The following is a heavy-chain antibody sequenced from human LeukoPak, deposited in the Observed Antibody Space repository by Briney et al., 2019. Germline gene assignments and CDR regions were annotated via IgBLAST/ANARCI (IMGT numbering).Heavy chain of an antibody. V-gene: IGHV3-30*02. J-gene: IGHJ4*02. CDR3: AKDRGYSSGWYNY. CDR1: GFTFSSYG. D-gene: IGHD6-19*01. Sequence: GGSLRLSCAASGFTFSSYGMHWVRQAPGKGLEWVAFIRYDGSNKYYADSVKGQFTISRDNSKNTLYLQMNSLRAEDTAVYYCAKDRGYSSGWYNYWGQGTLVTVSS. CDR2: IRYDGSNK.